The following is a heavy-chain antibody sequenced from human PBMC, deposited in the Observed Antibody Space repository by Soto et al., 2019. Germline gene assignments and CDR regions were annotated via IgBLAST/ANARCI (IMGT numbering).Heavy chain of an antibody. CDR1: GFTFSSYW. CDR3: ARHGFTIFGVATN. D-gene: IGHD3-3*01. J-gene: IGHJ4*02. Sequence: GGSLRLSCAASGFTFSSYWMHWVRQAPGKGLVWVSRINSDGSTYYNPSLKSRVTISVDTSKNQFSLNLSSMTAADTAVYYCARHGFTIFGVATNWGQGTLVTVSS. V-gene: IGHV3-74*01. CDR2: INSDGST.